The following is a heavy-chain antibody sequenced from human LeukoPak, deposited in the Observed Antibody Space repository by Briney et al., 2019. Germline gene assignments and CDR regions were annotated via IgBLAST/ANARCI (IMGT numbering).Heavy chain of an antibody. J-gene: IGHJ4*02. Sequence: SETLSLTCTVSGGSISNYYWNWIRQPAGKGLEWIGRIYASGTINYNPSLKSRVTMSLDTSKSQFSLILSSVTVADTAVYYCARDNRYCSGGTCYSGQDYWGQGTLVTVSS. CDR2: IYASGTI. V-gene: IGHV4-4*07. CDR3: ARDNRYCSGGTCYSGQDY. CDR1: GGSISNYY. D-gene: IGHD2-15*01.